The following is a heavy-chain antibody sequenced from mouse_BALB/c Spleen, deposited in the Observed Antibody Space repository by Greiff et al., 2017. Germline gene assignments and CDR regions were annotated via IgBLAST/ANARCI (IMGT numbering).Heavy chain of an antibody. CDR1: GYTFTSYW. V-gene: IGHV1-87*01. CDR2: IYPGDGDT. D-gene: IGHD2-4*01. CDR3: ARSWDYDDY. J-gene: IGHJ2*01. Sequence: QVQLQQSGAELARPGASVKLSCKASGYTFTSYWMQWVKQRPGQGLEWIGAIYPGDGDTRYTQKFKGKATLTADKSSSTAYMQLSSLASEDSAVYYCARSWDYDDYWGQGTTLTVSS.